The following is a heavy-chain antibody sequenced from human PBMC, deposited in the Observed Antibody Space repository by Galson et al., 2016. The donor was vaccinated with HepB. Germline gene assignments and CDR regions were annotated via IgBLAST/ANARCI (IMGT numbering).Heavy chain of an antibody. CDR2: IQWDGDK. V-gene: IGHV2-70*01. Sequence: PALVKPTQTLTLTCTFSGFSLGTHGMCVSWIRQPPGKALEWLAVIQWDGDKFYSASLKTRLTISKDTSKDQVALTMTNMDPVDTATYFCARTRDNGYGWDYDLWGQGILVTVSS. CDR1: GFSLGTHGMC. D-gene: IGHD5-12*01. CDR3: ARTRDNGYGWDYDL. J-gene: IGHJ1*01.